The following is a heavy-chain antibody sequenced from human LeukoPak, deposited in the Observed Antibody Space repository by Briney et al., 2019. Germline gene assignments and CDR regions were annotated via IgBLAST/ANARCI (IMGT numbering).Heavy chain of an antibody. D-gene: IGHD3-3*01. CDR1: GGSFSGYY. Sequence: PSETLSLTCAVYGGSFSGYYWSWIRQPPGKGLEWIGEINHSGSTNYNPSLKSRVTISVDTSKNQFSLKLSSVTAADTAVYYCARPTPGHFMGSGYYDYWGQGTLVTVSS. J-gene: IGHJ4*02. V-gene: IGHV4-34*01. CDR2: INHSGST. CDR3: ARPTPGHFMGSGYYDY.